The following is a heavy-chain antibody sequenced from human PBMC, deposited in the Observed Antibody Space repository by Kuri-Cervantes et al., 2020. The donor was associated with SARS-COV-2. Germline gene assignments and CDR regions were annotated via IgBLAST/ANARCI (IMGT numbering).Heavy chain of an antibody. Sequence: SVKVSCKASGYTYTYRYLHWVRQAPGQALEWMGWITPFNGNTNYAQKFQDRVTITRDRSMSTAYMELSSLRSEDTAVYYCARVAVRFLEWLFFDYWGQGTLVTVSS. V-gene: IGHV1-45*02. CDR2: ITPFNGNT. J-gene: IGHJ4*02. CDR1: GYTYTYRY. CDR3: ARVAVRFLEWLFFDY. D-gene: IGHD3-3*01.